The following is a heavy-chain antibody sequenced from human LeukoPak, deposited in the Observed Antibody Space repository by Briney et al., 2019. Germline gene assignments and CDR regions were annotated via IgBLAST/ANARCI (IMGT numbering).Heavy chain of an antibody. V-gene: IGHV1-69*01. CDR3: AREVFAGPAAYFDY. CDR1: GGTFSSYA. CDR2: IIPIFGTA. D-gene: IGHD6-25*01. Sequence: ASVNVSRKASGGTFSSYAISWVRQAPGQGLEWMGGIIPIFGTANYAQKFQGRVTITADESTSTAYMELSSLRSEDTAVYYCAREVFAGPAAYFDYWGQGTLVTVSS. J-gene: IGHJ4*02.